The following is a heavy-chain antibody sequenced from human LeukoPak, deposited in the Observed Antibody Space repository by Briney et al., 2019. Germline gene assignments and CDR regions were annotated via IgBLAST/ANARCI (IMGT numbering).Heavy chain of an antibody. CDR2: ISPYDSV. J-gene: IGHJ4*02. Sequence: QPGGSLRLSCAASGFPFSSYEMNWVRQAPGKGLEWVSYISPYDSVYYADSVKGRFTISRDNAKNSLFLQMNSLRAEDTAVYYCARDGYYYDSSGYYPYFDYWGQGTLVTVSS. D-gene: IGHD3-22*01. CDR1: GFPFSSYE. V-gene: IGHV3-48*03. CDR3: ARDGYYYDSSGYYPYFDY.